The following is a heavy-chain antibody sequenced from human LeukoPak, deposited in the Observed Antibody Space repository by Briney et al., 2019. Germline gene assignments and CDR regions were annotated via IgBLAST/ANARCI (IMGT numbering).Heavy chain of an antibody. J-gene: IGHJ5*02. Sequence: PGGSLGLSCAASGFTFSSYAMSWVRQAPGKGLEWVSAISGSGGSTYYADSVKGRFTISRDNSKNTLYLQMSSLRAEDTAVYYCAKVARRGVIRGWFDPWGQGTLVTVSS. D-gene: IGHD3-10*01. CDR2: ISGSGGST. CDR3: AKVARRGVIRGWFDP. V-gene: IGHV3-23*01. CDR1: GFTFSSYA.